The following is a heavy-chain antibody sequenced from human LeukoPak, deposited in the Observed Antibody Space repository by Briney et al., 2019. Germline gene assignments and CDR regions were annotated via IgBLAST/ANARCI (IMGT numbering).Heavy chain of an antibody. J-gene: IGHJ6*02. CDR3: ARSDYGDPLNYYYYGMDV. V-gene: IGHV1-46*01. CDR2: INPTGTGA. Sequence: ASVRVSCRASGYAFTSHWMHWVRQAPGQGLEWMGVINPTGTGATYAQKFQGRSTLTRDTSTSTDYMELSSLRSEDTAVYYCARSDYGDPLNYYYYGMDVWGQGTTVTVSS. D-gene: IGHD4-17*01. CDR1: GYAFTSHW.